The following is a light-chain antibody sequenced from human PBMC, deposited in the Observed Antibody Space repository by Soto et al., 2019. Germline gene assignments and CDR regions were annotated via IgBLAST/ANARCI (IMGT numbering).Light chain of an antibody. CDR3: QQYNSYPIA. CDR1: QSISSW. CDR2: DAS. Sequence: DSKITQSPSTLSASGGDRVTITCWASQSISSWLAWYQQKPGKAPKLLIYDASSLESGVPSRFSGSGSGTEFTLTISSLLPDDFATYYCQQYNSYPIACGQGTRLEIK. V-gene: IGKV1-5*01. J-gene: IGKJ5*01.